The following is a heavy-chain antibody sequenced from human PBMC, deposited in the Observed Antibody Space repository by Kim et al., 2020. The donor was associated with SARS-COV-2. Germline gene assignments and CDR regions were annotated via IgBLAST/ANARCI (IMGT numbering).Heavy chain of an antibody. CDR3: AREGGYSYGYGGWFDP. D-gene: IGHD5-18*01. Sequence: GGSLRLSCAASGFTVSSNYMSWVRQAPGKGLEWVSVIYSGGSTYYADSVKGRFTISRDNSKNTLYLQMNSLRAEDTAVYYCAREGGYSYGYGGWFDPWGQGTLVTVSS. CDR1: GFTVSSNY. V-gene: IGHV3-53*01. CDR2: IYSGGST. J-gene: IGHJ5*02.